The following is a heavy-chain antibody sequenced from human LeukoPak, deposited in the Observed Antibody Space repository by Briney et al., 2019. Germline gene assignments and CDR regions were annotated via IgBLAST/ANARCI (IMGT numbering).Heavy chain of an antibody. CDR2: INSDGSKT. V-gene: IGHV3-74*01. CDR3: ARFADYYDSSGYYSDY. D-gene: IGHD3-22*01. J-gene: IGHJ4*02. Sequence: GGSLRLSCAASGFTFSIYWMHWVRHSPGEGLVWVSRINSDGSKTNYADSVKGRFTMSRDNAKNTLYLQVNSLRAEDTAVYYCARFADYYDSSGYYSDYWGQGTLVTVSS. CDR1: GFTFSIYW.